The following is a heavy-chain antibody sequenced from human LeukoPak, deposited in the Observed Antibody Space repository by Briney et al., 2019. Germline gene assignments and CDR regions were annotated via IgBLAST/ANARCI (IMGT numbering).Heavy chain of an antibody. D-gene: IGHD4-23*01. CDR1: GGSISSYY. CDR2: IYYSGST. CDR3: ARASRWQGFDY. Sequence: PSETLSLTSTVSGGSISSYYWSWIRQPPGKGLEWIGYIYYSGSTNYNPSLKSRVTISVDTSKNQFSLKLSSVTAADTAVYYCARASRWQGFDYWGQGTLVTVSS. J-gene: IGHJ4*02. V-gene: IGHV4-59*01.